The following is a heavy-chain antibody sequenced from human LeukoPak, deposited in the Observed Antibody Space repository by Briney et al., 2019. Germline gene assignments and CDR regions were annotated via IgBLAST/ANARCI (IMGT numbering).Heavy chain of an antibody. CDR1: GYTFTSYG. CDR2: ISAYNGNT. CDR3: ARDVRNYGSGSPVSRPFDY. V-gene: IGHV1-18*01. D-gene: IGHD3-10*01. Sequence: ASVKVSCKASGYTFTSYGISWVRQAPGQGLEWMGWISAYNGNTNYAQKLQGRVTMTTDTSTSTAYMELRSLRSDDTAVYYCARDVRNYGSGSPVSRPFDYWGQGTLVTVSS. J-gene: IGHJ4*02.